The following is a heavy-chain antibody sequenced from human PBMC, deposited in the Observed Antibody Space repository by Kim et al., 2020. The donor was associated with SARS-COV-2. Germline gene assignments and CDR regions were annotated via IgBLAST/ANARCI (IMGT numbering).Heavy chain of an antibody. J-gene: IGHJ5*02. D-gene: IGHD3-10*01. V-gene: IGHV3-23*01. Sequence: GGSLRLSCAASGFTFSSYAMSWVRQAPGKGLEWVSAISGSGGSTYYADSVKGRFTISRDNSKNTLYLQMNSLRAEDTALYYCAKDPQSYYGSRSNWFDPWGQGTLVTVSS. CDR3: AKDPQSYYGSRSNWFDP. CDR1: GFTFSSYA. CDR2: ISGSGGST.